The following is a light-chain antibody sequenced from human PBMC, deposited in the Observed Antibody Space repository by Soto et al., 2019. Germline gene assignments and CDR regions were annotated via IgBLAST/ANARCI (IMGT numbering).Light chain of an antibody. V-gene: IGKV3-11*01. Sequence: EIVLTQSPATLSLSPGERATLSCRASQSVTKYLAWYQHKPGQAPRLLIYEASNRATGIPARFSGSGSGTXXXLXISSLEPEDFAVYYCQQRSNWPPTFGQGTKVEIK. CDR3: QQRSNWPPT. J-gene: IGKJ1*01. CDR1: QSVTKY. CDR2: EAS.